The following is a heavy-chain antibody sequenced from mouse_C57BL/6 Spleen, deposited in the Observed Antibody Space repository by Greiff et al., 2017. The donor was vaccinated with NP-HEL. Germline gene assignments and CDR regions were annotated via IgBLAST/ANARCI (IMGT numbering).Heavy chain of an antibody. CDR2: ISDGGSYT. D-gene: IGHD2-1*01. J-gene: IGHJ2*01. CDR1: GFTFSSYA. Sequence: EVQGVESGGGLVKPGGSLKLSCAASGFTFSSYATSWVRQTPEKRLEWVATISDGGSYTYYPDNVKGRFTISRDNAKNNLYLQMSPLKSEDTAMYYCAREGGYYGTYGGFDYWGQGTTLTVSS. CDR3: AREGGYYGTYGGFDY. V-gene: IGHV5-4*01.